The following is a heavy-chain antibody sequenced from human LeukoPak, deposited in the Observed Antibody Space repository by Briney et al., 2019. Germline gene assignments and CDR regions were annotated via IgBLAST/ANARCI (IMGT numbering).Heavy chain of an antibody. J-gene: IGHJ4*02. V-gene: IGHV3-9*01. CDR1: GFTFDDYA. D-gene: IGHD3-10*01. CDR3: AKDSSMVRGVIITSFDY. Sequence: GGSLRPSCAASGFTFDDYAMHWVRQAPGKGLEWVSGISWNSGSIGYADSVKGRFTISRDNAKNSLYLQMNSLRAEDTALYYCAKDSSMVRGVIITSFDYWGQGTLVTVSS. CDR2: ISWNSGSI.